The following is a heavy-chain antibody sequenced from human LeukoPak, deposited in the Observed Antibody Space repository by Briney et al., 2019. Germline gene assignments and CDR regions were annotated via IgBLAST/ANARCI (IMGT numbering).Heavy chain of an antibody. CDR1: GFTLSSHW. CDR3: ARWDIRGTAHQLDN. D-gene: IGHD1-7*01. V-gene: IGHV3-7*01. J-gene: IGHJ4*02. Sequence: GGSLRLSCAASGFTLSSHWMSWVRQAPGKGLEWVANINQDGSNRYYVDSVRGRFTISRDNAKNSMYLQMNSLRAEDTAVYYCARWDIRGTAHQLDNWGQGTLVTVSS. CDR2: INQDGSNR.